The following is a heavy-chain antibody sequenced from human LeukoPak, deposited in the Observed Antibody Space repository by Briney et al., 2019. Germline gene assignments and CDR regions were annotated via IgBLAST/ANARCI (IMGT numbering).Heavy chain of an antibody. D-gene: IGHD4-11*01. CDR2: INHSGST. CDR3: ARAHRSLYSNYYYYMDV. Sequence: SETLSLTCAVYGGSFSGYYWSWTRQPPGKGLEWIGEINHSGSTNYNPSLKSRVTISVDTSKNQFSLKLSSVTAADTAVYYCARAHRSLYSNYYYYMDVWGKGTTVTVSS. CDR1: GGSFSGYY. V-gene: IGHV4-34*01. J-gene: IGHJ6*03.